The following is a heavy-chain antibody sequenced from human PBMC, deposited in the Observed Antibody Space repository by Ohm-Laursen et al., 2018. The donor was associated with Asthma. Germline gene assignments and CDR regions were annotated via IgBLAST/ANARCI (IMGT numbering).Heavy chain of an antibody. CDR3: ARAQNPTITMIVVGEEYFQH. CDR2: INPNSGGT. V-gene: IGHV1-2*04. Sequence: GASVKVSCNASGYTFTGYYMHWVRQAPGQGLEWMGWINPNSGGTNYAQKFQGWVTMTRDTSISTAYMELSSLRSEDTAVYYCARAQNPTITMIVVGEEYFQHWGQGTLVTVSS. J-gene: IGHJ1*01. CDR1: GYTFTGYY. D-gene: IGHD3-22*01.